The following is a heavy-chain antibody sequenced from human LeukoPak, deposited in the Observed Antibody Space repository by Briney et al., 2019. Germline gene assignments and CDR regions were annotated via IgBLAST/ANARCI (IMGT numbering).Heavy chain of an antibody. J-gene: IGHJ4*02. CDR1: GFTFSSYW. CDR3: ARGGSWSFDY. D-gene: IGHD6-13*01. CDR2: IKEEGSKK. Sequence: GGSLRLSCAASGFTFSSYWMRWVRQAPGKGLEWVADIKEEGSKKNYVDSVEGRFTISRDNTESSLHLQMNSLRAEDTAVYYCARGGSWSFDYWGQGTLVTVSS. V-gene: IGHV3-7*04.